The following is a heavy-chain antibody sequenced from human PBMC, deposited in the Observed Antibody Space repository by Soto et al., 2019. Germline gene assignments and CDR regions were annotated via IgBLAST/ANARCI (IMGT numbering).Heavy chain of an antibody. CDR3: TSDVTLYYDFWSGYLNRFAP. V-gene: IGHV3-49*03. CDR1: GFTFGDYA. Sequence: GGSLRLSCTASGFTFGDYAMSWFRQAPGKGLEWVGFIRSKAYGGTTEYAASVKGRFTISRDDSKSIAYLQMNSLKTEDTVVYYCTSDVTLYYDFWSGYLNRFAPCGQGSLVPVSS. D-gene: IGHD3-3*01. CDR2: IRSKAYGGTT. J-gene: IGHJ5*02.